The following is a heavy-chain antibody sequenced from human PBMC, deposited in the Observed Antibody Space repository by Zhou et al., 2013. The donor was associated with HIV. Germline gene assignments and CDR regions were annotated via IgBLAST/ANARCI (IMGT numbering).Heavy chain of an antibody. Sequence: QVQLVQSGAEVKKPGSSVKVSCKVSGGTVSSYAINWVRQAPGLGLEWMGGIIPMFDTANYAQNFLGKVTITTDESTSTAYVELSSLISADTAVYYCAREGVDVVTARFGWFDPWGQGTLVTVSS. CDR3: AREGVDVVTARFGWFDP. D-gene: IGHD2-2*03. V-gene: IGHV1-69*05. CDR2: IIPMFDTA. J-gene: IGHJ5*02. CDR1: GGTVSSYA.